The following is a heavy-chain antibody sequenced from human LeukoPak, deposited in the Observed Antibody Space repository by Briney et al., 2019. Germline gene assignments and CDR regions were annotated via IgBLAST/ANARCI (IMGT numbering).Heavy chain of an antibody. J-gene: IGHJ4*02. CDR3: ARGGTYYDYIWGSYRLRCFDY. D-gene: IGHD3-16*02. CDR1: GYTFTSYD. Sequence: ASVKVSCKASGYTFTSYDIHWVRQATGQGLEWMGWMNPNSGNTGYAQKFQGRVTMTRNTSISTAYVELSSLRSEDTAVYYCARGGTYYDYIWGSYRLRCFDYWGQGTLVTVSS. CDR2: MNPNSGNT. V-gene: IGHV1-8*01.